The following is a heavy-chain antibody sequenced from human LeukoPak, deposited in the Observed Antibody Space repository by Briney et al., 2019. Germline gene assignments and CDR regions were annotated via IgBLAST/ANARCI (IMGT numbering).Heavy chain of an antibody. CDR3: GIVRSENKALPPFDF. CDR2: FSVGGRT. Sequence: ASETLTLICTLSGDSISTNYWSWIRQPAGKGPEWIGRFSVGGRTNYHPSLKSRVTMSGDTDKNQFSLKVITVAPADSTTYYCGIVRSENKALPPFDFWGKGIMITVSS. J-gene: IGHJ3*01. V-gene: IGHV4-4*07. CDR1: GDSISTNY. D-gene: IGHD1-26*01.